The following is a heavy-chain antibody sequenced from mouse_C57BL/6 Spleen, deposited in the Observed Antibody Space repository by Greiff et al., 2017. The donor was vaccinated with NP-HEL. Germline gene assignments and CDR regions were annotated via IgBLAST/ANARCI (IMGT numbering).Heavy chain of an antibody. D-gene: IGHD1-1*01. CDR3: ARVVYYYGLWYFDV. CDR1: GYTFTDYY. CDR2: INPNNGGT. V-gene: IGHV1-26*01. J-gene: IGHJ1*03. Sequence: EVQLQQSGPELVKPGASVKISCKASGYTFTDYYMNWVKQSHGKSLEWIGDINPNNGGTSYNQKFKGKATLTVDKSSSTAYMELRSLTSEDSAVYYCARVVYYYGLWYFDVWGTGTTVTVSS.